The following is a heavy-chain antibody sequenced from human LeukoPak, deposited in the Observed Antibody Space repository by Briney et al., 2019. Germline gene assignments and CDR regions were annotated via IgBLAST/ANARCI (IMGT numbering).Heavy chain of an antibody. Sequence: KSSETLSLTCAVSGGSISSSNWWSWVRQPPGKGLEWIGEIYHSGSTNYNPSLKSRVTISVDKSKNQFSLKLSSVTAADTAVYYCARALRYFDSDARKYYYYYMDVWGKGTTVTISS. D-gene: IGHD3-9*01. CDR3: ARALRYFDSDARKYYYYYMDV. J-gene: IGHJ6*03. V-gene: IGHV4-4*02. CDR2: IYHSGST. CDR1: GGSISSSNW.